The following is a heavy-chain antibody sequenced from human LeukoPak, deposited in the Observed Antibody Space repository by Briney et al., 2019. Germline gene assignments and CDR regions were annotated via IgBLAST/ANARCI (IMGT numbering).Heavy chain of an antibody. D-gene: IGHD4-23*01. CDR2: IYYSGST. V-gene: IGHV4-59*08. CDR1: GGSISSYY. J-gene: IGHJ1*01. CDR3: ARRDYGVNSGEYFQH. Sequence: SETLSLTCTVSGGSISSYYWSWIRQPPGKGLEWIGYIYYSGSTNCNPSLKSRVTISVDTSKNQFSLKLSSVTAADTAVYYCARRDYGVNSGEYFQHWGQGTLVTVSS.